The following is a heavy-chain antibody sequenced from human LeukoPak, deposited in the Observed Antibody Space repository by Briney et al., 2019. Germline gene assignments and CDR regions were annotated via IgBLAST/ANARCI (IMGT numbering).Heavy chain of an antibody. CDR1: GYTFTGYY. J-gene: IGHJ6*02. CDR2: INPNSGGT. D-gene: IGHD2-21*02. V-gene: IGHV1-2*04. Sequence: ASVKVSCKASGYTFTGYYMHWVRQAPGQGLEWMGWINPNSGGTNYAQKFQGWVTMTRDTSISTAYMELSSLRSEDTAVYYCARRALAYCGGDCYWTYYYYGMDVWGQGTTVTVSS. CDR3: ARRALAYCGGDCYWTYYYYGMDV.